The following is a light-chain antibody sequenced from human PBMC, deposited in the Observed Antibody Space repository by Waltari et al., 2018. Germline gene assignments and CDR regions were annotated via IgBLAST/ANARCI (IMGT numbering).Light chain of an antibody. Sequence: CRASQRVSRSLAWYQQKPGQAPRLLIYGASNRATGIPDRFSGSGSGTDFSLTISRLEPEDFAVYFCQHYVRLPATFGQGTKVEVK. CDR1: QRVSRS. V-gene: IGKV3-20*01. CDR3: QHYVRLPAT. J-gene: IGKJ1*01. CDR2: GAS.